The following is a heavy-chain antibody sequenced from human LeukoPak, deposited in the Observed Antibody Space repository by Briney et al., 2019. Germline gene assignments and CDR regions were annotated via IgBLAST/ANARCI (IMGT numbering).Heavy chain of an antibody. Sequence: ASVKVPCQDSGYTFTAYYIQWVRQAPGHGLDWMEWVNPNSGGTNYAQKVQGRVTMTRDTSISTAYMELSSLRSDDTAVYYCARWDPDYFGSGSSYYYFGLDVWGQGTTVTVSS. V-gene: IGHV1-2*02. D-gene: IGHD3-10*01. CDR1: GYTFTAYY. CDR2: VNPNSGGT. J-gene: IGHJ6*02. CDR3: ARWDPDYFGSGSSYYYFGLDV.